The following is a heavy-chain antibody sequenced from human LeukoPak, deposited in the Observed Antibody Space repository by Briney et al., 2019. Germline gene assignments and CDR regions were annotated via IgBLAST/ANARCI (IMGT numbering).Heavy chain of an antibody. CDR1: GFTFSSYG. CDR2: ISYDGSNK. CDR3: AKSSPTIPLGMGV. D-gene: IGHD5-12*01. Sequence: PGGSLRLSCAASGFTFSSYGMHWVRQAPGKGLEWVAVISYDGSNKYYADSVKGRFTISRDNSKNTLYLQMNSLRAEDTAVYYCAKSSPTIPLGMGVWGQGTTVTVSS. V-gene: IGHV3-30*18. J-gene: IGHJ6*02.